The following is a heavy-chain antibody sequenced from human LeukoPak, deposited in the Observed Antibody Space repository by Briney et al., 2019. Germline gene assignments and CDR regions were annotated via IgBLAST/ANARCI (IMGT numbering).Heavy chain of an antibody. J-gene: IGHJ6*03. V-gene: IGHV3-7*01. CDR3: AKDGQKWGTQNYYYYMDV. Sequence: GGSLRLSCATSAFTFRDYWMSWVRQTPGKGLEWVANIREDGSEKYYVDSVKGRFTISRDNAKNSLYLQMNSLRAEDTAVYYCAKDGQKWGTQNYYYYMDVWGKGTTVTISS. D-gene: IGHD3-16*01. CDR1: AFTFRDYW. CDR2: IREDGSEK.